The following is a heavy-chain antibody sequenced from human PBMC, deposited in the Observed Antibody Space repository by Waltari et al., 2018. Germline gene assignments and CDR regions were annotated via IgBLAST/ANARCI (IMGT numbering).Heavy chain of an antibody. CDR3: ARSHPYGSGSFDY. Sequence: QVQLQESGPGLVKPSETLSLTCTVSGGSISSYYWSWIRQPAGKGLEWIGRIYTSGSTNYNPSLKSRVTISVDKSKNQFSLKLSSVTAADTAVDYCARSHPYGSGSFDYWGQGTLVTVSS. V-gene: IGHV4-4*07. CDR1: GGSISSYY. CDR2: IYTSGST. D-gene: IGHD3-10*01. J-gene: IGHJ4*02.